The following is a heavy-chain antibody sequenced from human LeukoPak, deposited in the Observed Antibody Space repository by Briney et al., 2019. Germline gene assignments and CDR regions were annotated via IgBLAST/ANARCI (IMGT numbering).Heavy chain of an antibody. CDR1: GFTCSDYY. CDR3: ASRITIFGGDAFDI. Sequence: GGSLRLSCAASGFTCSDYYMSWIRQVPGKGLEWVSYISSSGSTIYYADSVKGRFTISRDNAKNSLYLQMNSLRAEDTAVYYCASRITIFGGDAFDIWGQGTMVTVSP. J-gene: IGHJ3*02. V-gene: IGHV3-11*04. CDR2: ISSSGSTI. D-gene: IGHD3-3*01.